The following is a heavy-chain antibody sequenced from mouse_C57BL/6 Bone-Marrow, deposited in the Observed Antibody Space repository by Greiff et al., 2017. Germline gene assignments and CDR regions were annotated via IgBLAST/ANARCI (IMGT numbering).Heavy chain of an antibody. D-gene: IGHD2-1*01. CDR2: ILPGSGST. V-gene: IGHV1-9*01. Sequence: VQLQQSGAELMKPGASVKLSCQATGYTFTGYWIEWVKQRPGHGLEWIGEILPGSGSTNYNEKFKGKATFTADTSSNTAYMQLSSLTTEDSAVDYCARREGDGNFAWFAYWGQGTLVTVSA. J-gene: IGHJ3*01. CDR1: GYTFTGYW. CDR3: ARREGDGNFAWFAY.